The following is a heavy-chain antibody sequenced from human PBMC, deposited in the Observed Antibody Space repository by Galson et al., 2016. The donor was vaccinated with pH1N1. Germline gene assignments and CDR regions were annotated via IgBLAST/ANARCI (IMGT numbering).Heavy chain of an antibody. CDR2: ISYSGST. CDR1: GGSVSSGSYY. Sequence: SETLSLTCTVSGGSVSSGSYYWSWIRQPPGKGLEWIGYISYSGSTNYNPSLKSRVTISVDTSKNQFSLKLNSVTAADTAVYYCARQIAAAGTFYIGYWGQGTLVTVSS. J-gene: IGHJ4*02. V-gene: IGHV4-61*01. D-gene: IGHD6-13*01. CDR3: ARQIAAAGTFYIGY.